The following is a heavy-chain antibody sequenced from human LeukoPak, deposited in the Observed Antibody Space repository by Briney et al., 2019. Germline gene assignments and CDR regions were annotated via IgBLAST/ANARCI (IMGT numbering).Heavy chain of an antibody. V-gene: IGHV4-59*11. CDR3: ARYYYDSSGYYYDY. CDR2: ISDSGST. D-gene: IGHD3-22*01. Sequence: SETLSLTCVVSGGSLSTHHWSWIRQSPGRGLEWIGYISDSGSTNYNPSLKSRVTISVDTSKNQFSLKLSSVTAADTAVYYCARYYYDSSGYYYDYWGQGTLVTVSS. CDR1: GGSLSTHH. J-gene: IGHJ4*02.